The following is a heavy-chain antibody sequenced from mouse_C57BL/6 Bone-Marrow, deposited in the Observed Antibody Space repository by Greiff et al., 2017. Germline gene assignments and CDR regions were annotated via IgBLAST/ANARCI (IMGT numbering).Heavy chain of an antibody. CDR3: SRATSPYLDY. CDR2: ILPGSGST. V-gene: IGHV1-9*01. J-gene: IGHJ2*01. Sequence: QVQLKESGAELMKPGASVKLSCKASGYTFTGYWIEWVKQRPGHGLEWIGEILPGSGSTNYNEKFKGKATFTANTSSNTAYMHLSSLTTEDSAIYDCSRATSPYLDYWGQGTTLTVSS. CDR1: GYTFTGYW.